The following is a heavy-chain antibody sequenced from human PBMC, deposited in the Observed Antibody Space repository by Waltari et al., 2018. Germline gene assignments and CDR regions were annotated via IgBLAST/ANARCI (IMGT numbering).Heavy chain of an antibody. CDR2: IYHSGST. D-gene: IGHD6-13*01. Sequence: QVQLQESGAGLVKPSETLSLTCAVSGYSISSGYYWGWIRQPPGKGLEWIGSIYHSGSTYYNPSLKSRVTISVDTSKNQFSLKLSSVTAADTAVYYCAAAADRYYFDYWGQGTLVTVSS. CDR1: GYSISSGYY. CDR3: AAAADRYYFDY. J-gene: IGHJ4*02. V-gene: IGHV4-38-2*01.